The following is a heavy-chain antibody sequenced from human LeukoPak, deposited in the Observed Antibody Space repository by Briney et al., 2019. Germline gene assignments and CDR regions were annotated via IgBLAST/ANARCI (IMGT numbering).Heavy chain of an antibody. Sequence: SGASLQISGKCSGYSFTSYWISGVRQLPGKGLEGMGRIDPSDSYTNYSPSFQGHVTISADKSISTAYLQWSSLKASDTAMYYCARLKGRGFTMIVDYWGQGTLVTVSS. J-gene: IGHJ4*02. CDR3: ARLKGRGFTMIVDY. D-gene: IGHD3-22*01. CDR1: GYSFTSYW. V-gene: IGHV5-10-1*01. CDR2: IDPSDSYT.